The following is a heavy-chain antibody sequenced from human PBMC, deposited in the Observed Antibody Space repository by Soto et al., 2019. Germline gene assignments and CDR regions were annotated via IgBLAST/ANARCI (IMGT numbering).Heavy chain of an antibody. J-gene: IGHJ6*02. CDR3: ARYLFGEYGMDV. V-gene: IGHV3-33*01. CDR1: GFTFSSYG. D-gene: IGHD3-10*02. CDR2: IWYDGSNK. Sequence: PGGTLRLSCAASGFTFSSYGMHWVRQAPGKGLEWVAVIWYDGSNKYYADSVKGRFTISRDNSKNTLYLQMNSLRAEDTAVYYCARYLFGEYGMDVWGQGTTVTVSS.